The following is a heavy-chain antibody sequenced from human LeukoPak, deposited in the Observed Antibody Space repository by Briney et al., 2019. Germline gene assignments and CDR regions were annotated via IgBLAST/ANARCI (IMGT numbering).Heavy chain of an antibody. CDR3: ARDPQTWYFDL. Sequence: YPSETLSLTCTVSGGSISTYYWSWTRQPPGKGLEWIGYIYYSGSTNYNPSLKSRVTISIDTSKNQFSLKLSSVTAADTAVYYCARDPQTWYFDLWGRGTLVTVSS. J-gene: IGHJ2*01. CDR1: GGSISTYY. CDR2: IYYSGST. V-gene: IGHV4-59*01.